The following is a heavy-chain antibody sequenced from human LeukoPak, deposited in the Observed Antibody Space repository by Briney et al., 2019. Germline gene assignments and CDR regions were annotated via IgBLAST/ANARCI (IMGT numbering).Heavy chain of an antibody. Sequence: SETLSLTCTVSGGSISSSSYYWGWIRQPPGKGLEWIGSIYYSGSTYYNPSLKSRVTISVDTSKNQFSLKLSSVTAADTAVYYCARAGSYYDSSGSYYYYYMDVWGKGTTVTVSS. CDR1: GGSISSSSYY. D-gene: IGHD3-22*01. CDR2: IYYSGST. J-gene: IGHJ6*03. CDR3: ARAGSYYDSSGSYYYYYMDV. V-gene: IGHV4-39*07.